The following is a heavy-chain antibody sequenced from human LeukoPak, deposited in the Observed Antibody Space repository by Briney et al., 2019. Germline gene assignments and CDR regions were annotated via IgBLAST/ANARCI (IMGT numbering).Heavy chain of an antibody. CDR3: ARARWELQPYYFDY. CDR1: GFTFSSYS. CDR2: ISSSSSTI. J-gene: IGHJ4*02. V-gene: IGHV3-48*02. Sequence: GVSLRLSCAASGFTFSSYSMNWVRQAPGKGLEWVSYISSSSSTIYYADSVKGRFTISRDNAKNSLYLQMNSLRDEDTAVYYCARARWELQPYYFDYWGQGTLVTVSS. D-gene: IGHD2-15*01.